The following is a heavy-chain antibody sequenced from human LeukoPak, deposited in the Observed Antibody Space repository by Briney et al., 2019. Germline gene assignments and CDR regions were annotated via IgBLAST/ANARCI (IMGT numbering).Heavy chain of an antibody. V-gene: IGHV3-30*03. J-gene: IGHJ4*02. Sequence: GGSLRLSCAASGFTFGDYGMHWVRQAPGKGLEWVAVISYDGSNKDYGDSVKGQFTISRDNSKNTLYLQMNSLRAEDTAVYYCARDEARGYDFRPQDYWGQGTLVTVSS. CDR3: ARDEARGYDFRPQDY. D-gene: IGHD5-12*01. CDR1: GFTFGDYG. CDR2: ISYDGSNK.